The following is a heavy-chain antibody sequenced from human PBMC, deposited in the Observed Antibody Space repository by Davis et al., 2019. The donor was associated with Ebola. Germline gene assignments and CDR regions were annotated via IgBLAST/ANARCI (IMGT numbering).Heavy chain of an antibody. J-gene: IGHJ4*02. CDR1: GYTFTGYG. CDR3: ARLHDSWSGYLVN. V-gene: IGHV1-18*04. Sequence: ASVKVSCKASGYTFTGYGISWVRQAPGQGLEWMGWINGYNGDTNYEQKFQGRVAMTTDTSTSTAYMELQSLTSDDTAVYYCARLHDSWSGYLVNWGQGTLVTVSS. CDR2: INGYNGDT. D-gene: IGHD3-3*01.